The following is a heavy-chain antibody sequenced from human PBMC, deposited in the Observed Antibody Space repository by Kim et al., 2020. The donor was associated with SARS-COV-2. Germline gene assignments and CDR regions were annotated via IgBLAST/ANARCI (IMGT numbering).Heavy chain of an antibody. CDR3: SRCCGLDY. D-gene: IGHD2-15*01. CDR1: GFSFTTSA. CDR2: LRQDGSQT. J-gene: IGHJ4*02. Sequence: GVSLRLSCVASGFSFTTSAMSWVRQAPGKGLELVASLRQDGSQTSYGDSVRGRFTISRDNAKNSLYLQMNSLTGEDTAVYYCSRCCGLDYWGQGALVTVSS. V-gene: IGHV3-7*03.